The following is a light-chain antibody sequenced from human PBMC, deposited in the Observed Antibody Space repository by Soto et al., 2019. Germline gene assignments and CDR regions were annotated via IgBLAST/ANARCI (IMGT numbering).Light chain of an antibody. V-gene: IGLV2-14*01. Sequence: QSALTQPASVSGSPGQSIAIACTGTSSDVGGYSYVSWYQQQPGKAPKLVISDVSNRPSGVSDRFSGSKSSNTASLTISGLQTEDEADYYCASSTTRSTYVFGTGTKVTVL. CDR3: ASSTTRSTYV. J-gene: IGLJ1*01. CDR2: DVS. CDR1: SSDVGGYSY.